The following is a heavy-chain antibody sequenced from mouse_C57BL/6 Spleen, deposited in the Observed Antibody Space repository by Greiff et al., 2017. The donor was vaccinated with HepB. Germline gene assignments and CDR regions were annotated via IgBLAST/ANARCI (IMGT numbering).Heavy chain of an antibody. D-gene: IGHD1-1*01. V-gene: IGHV5-4*01. CDR1: GFTFSSYA. CDR2: ISDGGSYT. Sequence: EVNLVESGGGLVKPGGSLKLSCAASGFTFSSYAMSWVRQTPEKRLEWVATISDGGSYTYYPDNVKGRFTISRDNAKNNLYLQMSHLKSEDTAMYYCARERNYYGSSYEGYFDYWGQGTTLTVSS. CDR3: ARERNYYGSSYEGYFDY. J-gene: IGHJ2*01.